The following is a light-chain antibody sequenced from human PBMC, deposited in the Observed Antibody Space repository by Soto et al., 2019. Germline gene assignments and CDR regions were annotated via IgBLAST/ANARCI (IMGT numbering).Light chain of an antibody. Sequence: QSVLTQPASVSGSPGQSITISCTGTSSDVGGHNYVSWYQHHPGKAPKLIIYEVINRPSGVSNRFSGSKSGNTASLTISGLQAEDEADYYCSSYTSIKMVLFGGGTKVTVL. CDR1: SSDVGGHNY. CDR3: SSYTSIKMVL. V-gene: IGLV2-14*01. CDR2: EVI. J-gene: IGLJ2*01.